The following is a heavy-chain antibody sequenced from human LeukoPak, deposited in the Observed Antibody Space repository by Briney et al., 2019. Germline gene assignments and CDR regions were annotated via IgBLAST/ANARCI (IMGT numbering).Heavy chain of an antibody. CDR3: ARNLIVVVVQGGFDI. Sequence: AGGSLRLSCAASGFTFSSYWMSWVRQAPGKGLEWVANIKQDGSEKYYVDSVKGRFTISRDNAKNSLYLQMNSLRAEDTAVYYCARNLIVVVVQGGFDIWGQGTMVTVSS. CDR1: GFTFSSYW. V-gene: IGHV3-7*01. CDR2: IKQDGSEK. D-gene: IGHD2-15*01. J-gene: IGHJ3*02.